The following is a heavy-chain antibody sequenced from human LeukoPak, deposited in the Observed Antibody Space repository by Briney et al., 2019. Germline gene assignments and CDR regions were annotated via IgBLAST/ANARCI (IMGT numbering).Heavy chain of an antibody. V-gene: IGHV4-39*07. J-gene: IGHJ5*02. CDR1: GGSISSSSYY. CDR3: ARDLGPKWYSSGWYSDP. CDR2: IYYSGST. D-gene: IGHD6-19*01. Sequence: SETLSLTCTVSGGSISSSSYYWGWVRQPPGKGLEWIGSIYYSGSTYYNPSLKSRVTISVDTSKNQFSLKLSSVTAADTAVYYCARDLGPKWYSSGWYSDPWGQGTLVTVSS.